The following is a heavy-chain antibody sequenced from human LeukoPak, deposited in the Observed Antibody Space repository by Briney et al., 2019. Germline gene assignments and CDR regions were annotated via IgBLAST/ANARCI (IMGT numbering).Heavy chain of an antibody. D-gene: IGHD5-12*01. V-gene: IGHV1-46*01. CDR1: GYTFTSYY. Sequence: ASVNVSCKASGYTFTSYYLHWVRQAPGQGLEWMGIINPSGGSTNYAQKFQGRVTMTRDMPTSTVYMELSSLRSEDTAVYYCARDRASIRGYSGYPKDYWGQGTLVTVSS. CDR2: INPSGGST. CDR3: ARDRASIRGYSGYPKDY. J-gene: IGHJ4*02.